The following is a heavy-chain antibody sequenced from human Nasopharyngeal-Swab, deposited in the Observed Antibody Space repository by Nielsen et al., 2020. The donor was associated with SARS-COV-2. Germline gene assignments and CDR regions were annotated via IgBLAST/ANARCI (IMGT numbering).Heavy chain of an antibody. Sequence: LRLSCTVSGGFINSGGYYWSRNSQHPGKGLEWIGYIKNSGSTYYNPSLKSPVTISVDTSKSQFPLKLSSVTAADAAVYYCAGGLYYYYYMDVRGKGTTVTVSS. J-gene: IGHJ6*03. CDR1: GGFINSGGYY. CDR2: IKNSGST. V-gene: IGHV4-31*01. CDR3: AGGLYYYYYMDV.